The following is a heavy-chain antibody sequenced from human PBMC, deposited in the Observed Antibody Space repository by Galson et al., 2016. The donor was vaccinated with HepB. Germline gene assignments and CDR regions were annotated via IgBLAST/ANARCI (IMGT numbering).Heavy chain of an antibody. J-gene: IGHJ4*02. Sequence: TLSLTCTVSSASMTGHYWSWIRQPPGKGLEWIGFVYYTGGTKYNPSLESRVTISVDASKNQFSLRLKSVSATDTAVYYCARQGSGFWVLGDYWGQGTLVTVPS. CDR2: VYYTGGT. CDR3: ARQGSGFWVLGDY. V-gene: IGHV4-59*08. CDR1: SASMTGHY. D-gene: IGHD3-3*01.